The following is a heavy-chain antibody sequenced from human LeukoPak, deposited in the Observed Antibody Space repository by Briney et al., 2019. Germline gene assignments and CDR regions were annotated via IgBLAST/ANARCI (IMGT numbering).Heavy chain of an antibody. D-gene: IGHD3-10*01. J-gene: IGHJ3*02. CDR1: GFIFTNYA. V-gene: IGHV3-23*01. CDR2: ISDTGGTT. CDR3: ARLSLWFGIRSRDAFDI. Sequence: GGSLRLCCAASGFIFTNYAMYWVRQAPGKGLEYVSGISDTGGTTYYADSVKGRLTIARDNSKNTLYVQMNSLRVEDTAVYYCARLSLWFGIRSRDAFDIWGQGTVVTVSS.